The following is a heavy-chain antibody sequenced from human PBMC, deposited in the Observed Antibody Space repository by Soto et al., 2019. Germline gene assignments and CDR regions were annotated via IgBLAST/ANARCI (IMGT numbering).Heavy chain of an antibody. V-gene: IGHV1-2*02. CDR3: ARGLRFLEWLLSDYGMDV. J-gene: IGHJ6*02. CDR1: GYTFTGYY. CDR2: INPNSGGT. Sequence: QVPLVQSGAEVKKPGASVKVSCKASGYTFTGYYMHWVRQAPGQGLEWMGWINPNSGGTNYAQKFQGRVTMTRDTSISTAYMELSRLRSDDTAVYYCARGLRFLEWLLSDYGMDVWGQGTTVTVSS. D-gene: IGHD3-3*01.